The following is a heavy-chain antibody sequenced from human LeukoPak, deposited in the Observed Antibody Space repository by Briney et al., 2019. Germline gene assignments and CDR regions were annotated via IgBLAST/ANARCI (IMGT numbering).Heavy chain of an antibody. CDR3: ARDHSSSSEDY. J-gene: IGHJ4*02. D-gene: IGHD6-13*01. V-gene: IGHV4-38-2*02. CDR1: GYSLSSGYY. CDR2: IFHTGST. Sequence: PPETLSLTCTVSGYSLSSGYYWAWIRQPPGKGLEWIGSIFHTGSTYHNPSLKSRVTISVDTSKNQFSLKLNSVTAADTAVYYCARDHSSSSEDYWGQGTLVTVSS.